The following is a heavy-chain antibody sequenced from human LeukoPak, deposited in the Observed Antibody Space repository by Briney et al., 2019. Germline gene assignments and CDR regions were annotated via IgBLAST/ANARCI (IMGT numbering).Heavy chain of an antibody. V-gene: IGHV3-23*01. CDR2: ISCSGGST. D-gene: IGHD3-3*02. CDR1: GFTFISYG. Sequence: PGGSLRLSCAASGFTFISYGMSWVRPAPGKGLEWVSAISCSGGSTYYAHSLKGRFTISRDKSKNKLYLQRNSVRAEDMAVYYYANSLAPLFDYWGQGTLVTVSS. CDR3: ANSLAPLFDY. J-gene: IGHJ4*02.